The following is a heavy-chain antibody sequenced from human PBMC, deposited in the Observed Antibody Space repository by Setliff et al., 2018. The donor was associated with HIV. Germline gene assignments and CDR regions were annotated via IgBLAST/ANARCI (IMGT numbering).Heavy chain of an antibody. CDR2: IYTRGST. D-gene: IGHD5-12*01. V-gene: IGHV4-61*02. Sequence: SETLSLTCTVSGGSIDSGNYDWNWVRQPGGRGLEWIGRIYTRGSTKYSPTFESRVTMSLDTSKNQFSLNLRSVTAADTALYYCVRSGCNGNICYDSRGWLDSWGQGTQVTVSS. CDR3: VRSGCNGNICYDSRGWLDS. CDR1: GGSIDSGNYD. J-gene: IGHJ5*01.